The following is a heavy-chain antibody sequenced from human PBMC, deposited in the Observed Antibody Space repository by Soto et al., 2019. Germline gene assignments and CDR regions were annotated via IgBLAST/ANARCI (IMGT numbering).Heavy chain of an antibody. CDR2: INAGNGNT. J-gene: IGHJ4*02. D-gene: IGHD3-22*01. Sequence: ASVKVSCKASGYTFTSYAMHWVRQAPGQRLEWMGWINAGNGNTKYSQKFQGRVTITRDTSASTAYMELSSLRSEDTAVYYCARDHLSSGYYYVGELDYCGQGTLVTVSS. CDR1: GYTFTSYA. CDR3: ARDHLSSGYYYVGELDY. V-gene: IGHV1-3*01.